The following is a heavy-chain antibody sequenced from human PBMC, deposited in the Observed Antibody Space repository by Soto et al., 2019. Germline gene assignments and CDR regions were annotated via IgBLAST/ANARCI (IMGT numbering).Heavy chain of an antibody. J-gene: IGHJ4*02. Sequence: EMQLVESGGALVQPGGSLRLSCAASGFTFSSSWMAWVRQAPGKGLEWVANINPEGSAEYYVDSVKGRFTISRDNAKNSLYLQMNSLRLEDTALYYCARNGVWCVDFWGQGTLVSISS. CDR3: ARNGVWCVDF. CDR2: INPEGSAE. CDR1: GFTFSSSW. D-gene: IGHD2-8*02. V-gene: IGHV3-7*02.